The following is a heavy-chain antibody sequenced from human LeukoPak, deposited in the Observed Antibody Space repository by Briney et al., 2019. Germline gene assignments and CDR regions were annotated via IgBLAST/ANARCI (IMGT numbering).Heavy chain of an antibody. Sequence: SQTLSLTCSVSGGSISSAEYYWTWIRQPPGKGLEWIGYIFHSGGTYYNPSLKSRVSMSVDTSKKQFSLKLTSVTAADTALYYCARGSASNWFDPWGQGTLATVSS. CDR1: GGSISSAEYY. J-gene: IGHJ5*02. CDR2: IFHSGGT. V-gene: IGHV4-30-4*08. CDR3: ARGSASNWFDP.